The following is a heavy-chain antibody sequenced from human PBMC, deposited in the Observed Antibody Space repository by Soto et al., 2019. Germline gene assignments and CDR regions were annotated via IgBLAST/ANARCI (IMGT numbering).Heavy chain of an antibody. Sequence: QLHLVQSGAVVKKPGASVTVSCSASGYPVTAYYMHWVRQAPGRGLEWMGGINPATGAAKYTQTFQGRVTMARDTPTSTVFMELSGRTSEDTAVFYWARGGGVGVAGSAAFDMWGQGTLVTVSS. D-gene: IGHD3-3*01. CDR2: INPATGAA. J-gene: IGHJ3*02. CDR1: GYPVTAYY. V-gene: IGHV1-2*02. CDR3: ARGGGVGVAGSAAFDM.